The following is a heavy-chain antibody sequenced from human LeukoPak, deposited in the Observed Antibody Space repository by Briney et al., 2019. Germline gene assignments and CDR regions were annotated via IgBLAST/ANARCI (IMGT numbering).Heavy chain of an antibody. Sequence: PGRSLRLSCAASGFTFSSYGMHWVRQAPGKGLEWVSVISGSGGSTYYADSVKGRFTVSRDNSKNTLYLQMNSLRAEDTAVYYCAKEDLGYHDNYYYYYGMDVWGQGTTVTVSS. V-gene: IGHV3-23*01. J-gene: IGHJ6*02. CDR1: GFTFSSYG. CDR3: AKEDLGYHDNYYYYYGMDV. CDR2: ISGSGGST. D-gene: IGHD3-9*01.